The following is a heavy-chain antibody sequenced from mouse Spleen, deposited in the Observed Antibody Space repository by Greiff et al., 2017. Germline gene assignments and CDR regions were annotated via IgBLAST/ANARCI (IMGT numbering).Heavy chain of an antibody. CDR1: GYSITSGYY. CDR3: ARGEHYYGSSPLEY. V-gene: IGHV3-6*01. J-gene: IGHJ2*01. Sequence: EVKLEESGPGLVKPSQSLSLTCSVTGYSITSGYYWNWIRQFPGNKLEWMGYISYDGSNNYNPSLKNRISITRDTSKNQFFLKLNSVTTEDTATYYCARGEHYYGSSPLEYWGQGTTLTVSS. CDR2: ISYDGSN. D-gene: IGHD1-1*01.